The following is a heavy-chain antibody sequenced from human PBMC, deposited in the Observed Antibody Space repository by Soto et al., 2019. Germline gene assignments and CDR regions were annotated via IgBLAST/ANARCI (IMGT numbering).Heavy chain of an antibody. Sequence: PSETLSLTCTVSGGSISSGDYYWSWIRQPPGKGLEWIGYIYCSGSTYYNPSLKSRVTISADTSKNQFSLKLSSVTAADTAVYYCARARAWCSGRSCWVYYFDYWGQGTLVTVSS. V-gene: IGHV4-30-4*01. D-gene: IGHD2-15*01. CDR2: IYCSGST. J-gene: IGHJ4*02. CDR3: ARARAWCSGRSCWVYYFDY. CDR1: GGSISSGDYY.